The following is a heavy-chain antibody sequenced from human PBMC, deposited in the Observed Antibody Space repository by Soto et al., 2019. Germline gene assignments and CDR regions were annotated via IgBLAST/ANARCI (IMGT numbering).Heavy chain of an antibody. Sequence: QVQLVESGGGLVKTGGSLRLSCVASGITFSDYHMSWFRQAPGKGLEWVAYISSGRSYTNYADSVKGRFTISRDNARKSLYLQMNSLRAEDTSTYYCARGNRMIVVVTNYYYYGMDVWGQGTTVTVSS. CDR3: ARGNRMIVVVTNYYYYGMDV. V-gene: IGHV3-11*05. D-gene: IGHD3-22*01. J-gene: IGHJ6*02. CDR2: ISSGRSYT. CDR1: GITFSDYH.